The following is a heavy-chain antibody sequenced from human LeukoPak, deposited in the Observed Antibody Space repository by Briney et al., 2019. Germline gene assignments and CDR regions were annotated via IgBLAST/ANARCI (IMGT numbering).Heavy chain of an antibody. V-gene: IGHV3-21*01. CDR1: GFTFSSYS. J-gene: IGHJ4*02. Sequence: PGGSLRLSCAASGFTFSSYSMNWVRQAPGKGLEWVSSISSSSSSYIYYADSVKGRFTISRDNAKNSLYLQMNSLRAEDTAVYYCARGTPIVVVPAALYYFDYWGQGTLVTVSS. D-gene: IGHD2-2*01. CDR2: ISSSSSSYI. CDR3: ARGTPIVVVPAALYYFDY.